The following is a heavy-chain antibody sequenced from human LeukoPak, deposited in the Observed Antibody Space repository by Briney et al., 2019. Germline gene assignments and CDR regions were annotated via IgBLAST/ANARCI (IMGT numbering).Heavy chain of an antibody. CDR1: GGSISSGGYY. D-gene: IGHD3-16*01. Sequence: TSSETLSLTCTVSGGSISSGGYYWSWIRQPPGKGLEWIGYIYHSGSTYYNPSLKSRVTISVDRSKNQFSLKLSSVTAADTAVYYCARGGVKYWNWFDPWGQGTLVTVSS. CDR2: IYHSGST. CDR3: ARGGVKYWNWFDP. V-gene: IGHV4-30-2*01. J-gene: IGHJ5*02.